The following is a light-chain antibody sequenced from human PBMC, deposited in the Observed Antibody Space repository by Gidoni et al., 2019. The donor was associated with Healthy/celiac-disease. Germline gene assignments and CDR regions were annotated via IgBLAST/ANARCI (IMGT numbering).Light chain of an antibody. CDR2: EVS. CDR1: SSDVGTYNY. V-gene: IGLV2-14*03. Sequence: QSALTQPAYVSGSPGQSITISCTGTSSDVGTYNYVSWYQQHPGKAPKIIIFEVSNRPSGVSNRFSGSKSGNTASLTISGLQAEDEADYYCSSYASSSTLVVFGGGTKLTVL. CDR3: SSYASSSTLVV. J-gene: IGLJ2*01.